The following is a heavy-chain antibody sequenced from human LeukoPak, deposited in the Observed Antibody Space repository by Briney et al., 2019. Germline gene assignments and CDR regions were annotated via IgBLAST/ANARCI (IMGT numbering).Heavy chain of an antibody. J-gene: IGHJ4*02. CDR2: IKEDGTET. D-gene: IGHD5-24*01. V-gene: IGHV3-7*03. CDR3: AKEGRSLQTY. CDR1: GFMSSSNW. Sequence: PGGSLRLPCAASGFMSSSNWMSWVRLAPGKGLEWVANIKEDGTETYYVDSVKGRFTISRDNAKNSLYLQMNSLRVEDTAVYYCAKEGRSLQTYWGQGTLVTVSS.